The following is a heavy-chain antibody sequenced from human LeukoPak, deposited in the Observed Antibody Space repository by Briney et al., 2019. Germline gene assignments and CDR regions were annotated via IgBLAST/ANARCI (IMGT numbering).Heavy chain of an antibody. CDR1: GYSFTSYD. CDR2: MSPKSGHT. J-gene: IGHJ4*02. CDR3: VGGAPNWGFDY. D-gene: IGHD7-27*01. Sequence: GASVKVSCKPFGYSFTSYDINWVRESTGQGLEWMGWMSPKSGHTGYAQNFQGRVTMTRNTSISTAYMELSSLRSEDTAVYYCVGGAPNWGFDYWGQGTLVTVSS. V-gene: IGHV1-8*01.